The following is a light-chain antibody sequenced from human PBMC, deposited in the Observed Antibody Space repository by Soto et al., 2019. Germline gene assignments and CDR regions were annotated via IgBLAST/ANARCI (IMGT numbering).Light chain of an antibody. V-gene: IGLV2-11*01. CDR1: SSDVGGYNY. CDR2: DVN. CDR3: CSYAGNSYV. Sequence: LTQPRSVSGSPGQSVTISCTGTSSDVGGYNYVSWYQQHPGKAPKVMIYDVNKRPSGFPDRFSGSKSGNTASLTTSGLQAEDEADYYCCSYAGNSYVFGTGTKVTVL. J-gene: IGLJ1*01.